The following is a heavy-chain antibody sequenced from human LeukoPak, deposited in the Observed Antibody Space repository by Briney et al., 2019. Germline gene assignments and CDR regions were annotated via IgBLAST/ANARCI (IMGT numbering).Heavy chain of an antibody. Sequence: SETLSLTCTVSGGSISSYYWSWIRQPAGKGLEWIGRIYTSGTTNYNPSLKSRLTMSVDTSKNQFSLKLSFVTAADTAVYYCARSPPPGYCSGGSCYFFDYWGQGTLVTVSS. CDR1: GGSISSYY. CDR3: ARSPPPGYCSGGSCYFFDY. CDR2: IYTSGTT. J-gene: IGHJ4*02. V-gene: IGHV4-4*07. D-gene: IGHD2-15*01.